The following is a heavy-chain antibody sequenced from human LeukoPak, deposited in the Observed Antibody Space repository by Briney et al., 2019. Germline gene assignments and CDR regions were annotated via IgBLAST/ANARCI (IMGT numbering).Heavy chain of an antibody. V-gene: IGHV1-69*13. CDR1: GGTFSSYA. D-gene: IGHD1-26*01. Sequence: GASVMVSCKASGGTFSSYAISWVRQAPGQGLEWMGGIIPIFGTANYAQKFQGRVTITADESTSTAYMELSSLRSEDTAVYYCARGSAGSYFEYFDYWGQGTLVTVSS. CDR3: ARGSAGSYFEYFDY. CDR2: IIPIFGTA. J-gene: IGHJ4*02.